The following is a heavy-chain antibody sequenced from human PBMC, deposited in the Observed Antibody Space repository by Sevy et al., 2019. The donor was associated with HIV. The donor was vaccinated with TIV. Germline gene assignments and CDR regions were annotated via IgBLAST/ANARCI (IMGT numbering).Heavy chain of an antibody. CDR3: AKDRCTGGLCEYYYYALDV. Sequence: GGSLRLSCPASGFTLSSYSMHWVRQAPGKGLEWVAVISYDGTTQYYVDSVKGRFTISRDNSKNTLYLQMNSLRLEDAAVFYCAKDRCTGGLCEYYYYALDVWGQGTTVTVSS. CDR1: GFTLSSYS. V-gene: IGHV3-30*18. CDR2: ISYDGTTQ. D-gene: IGHD2-8*02. J-gene: IGHJ6*02.